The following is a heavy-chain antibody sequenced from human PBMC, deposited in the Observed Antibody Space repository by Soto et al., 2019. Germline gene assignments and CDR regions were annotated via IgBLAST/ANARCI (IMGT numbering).Heavy chain of an antibody. V-gene: IGHV3-23*05. CDR2: VDNSGRNI. D-gene: IGHD1-1*01. CDR1: GFTFSSYA. CDR3: AKIATTTSNFDY. Sequence: GSLRLSCAASGFTFSSYAMSWVRQAPGKGLEWVSSVDNSGRNIFYADSVKGRFSISRDNSRNTLYLQVNSLRGEDTAIYYCAKIATTTSNFDYWGQGTLVTV. J-gene: IGHJ4*02.